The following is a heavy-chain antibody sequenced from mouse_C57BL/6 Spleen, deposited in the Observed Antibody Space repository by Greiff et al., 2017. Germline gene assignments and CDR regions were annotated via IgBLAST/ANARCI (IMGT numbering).Heavy chain of an antibody. Sequence: QVQLQQSGAELAKPGASVKLSCKASGYTFTSYWLHWVKQRPGQGLEWIGYINPSSGYTKYNQKFKDKATLTADESSSTAYMQLSSRTYEDSAVYCCARPKTGDGDGAYWGKGTLVTVSA. CDR2: INPSSGYT. CDR3: ARPKTGDGDGAY. CDR1: GYTFTSYW. D-gene: IGHD3-3*01. V-gene: IGHV1-7*01. J-gene: IGHJ3*01.